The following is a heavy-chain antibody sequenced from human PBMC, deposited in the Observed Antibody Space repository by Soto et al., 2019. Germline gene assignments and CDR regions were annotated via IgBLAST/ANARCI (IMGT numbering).Heavy chain of an antibody. D-gene: IGHD6-13*01. Sequence: SETLSLTCAVYGGSFSGYFWSWIRQPPGKGLEWIGEINHSGSTNYNPSLKSRVTISVDTSKNQFSLKLSSVTAADTAVYYCARAKGIAETETLNSWFNYYYGMDVWAQGTTVPVSS. CDR3: ARAKGIAETETLNSWFNYYYGMDV. CDR1: GGSFSGYF. J-gene: IGHJ6*02. CDR2: INHSGST. V-gene: IGHV4-34*01.